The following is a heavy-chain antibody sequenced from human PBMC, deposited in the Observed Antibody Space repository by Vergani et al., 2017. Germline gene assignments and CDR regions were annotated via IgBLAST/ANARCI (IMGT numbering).Heavy chain of an antibody. V-gene: IGHV3-9*01. CDR1: GFTFDDYA. CDR3: AKVPAATTSSWYVDWYFDL. Sequence: EVQLVESGGGLVQPGRSLRLSCAASGFTFDDYAMHWVRQAPGKGLEWVSGISWNSGSIGDADSVKGRFTISRDNAKNSLYLQMNSLRAEDTALYYCAKVPAATTSSWYVDWYFDLWGRGTLVTVSS. D-gene: IGHD6-13*01. J-gene: IGHJ2*01. CDR2: ISWNSGSI.